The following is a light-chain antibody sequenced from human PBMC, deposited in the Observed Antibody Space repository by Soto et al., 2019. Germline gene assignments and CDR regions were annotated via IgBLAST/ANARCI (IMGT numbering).Light chain of an antibody. V-gene: IGLV2-8*01. Sequence: QSALTQPPSASGSPGQSVTISCTGTSSDVGGYNYVSWYQQHPGKAPKLMIYEVSKRPSGVPDRFSGSKSGNTASLTVSGLQAEDEADYYCSSYAGSNMEVVFGVGTKLTVL. CDR2: EVS. CDR3: SSYAGSNMEVV. CDR1: SSDVGGYNY. J-gene: IGLJ2*01.